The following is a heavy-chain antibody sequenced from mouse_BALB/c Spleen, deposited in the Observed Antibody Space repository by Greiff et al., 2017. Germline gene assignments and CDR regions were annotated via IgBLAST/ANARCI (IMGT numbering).Heavy chain of an antibody. CDR2: INPSTGYT. J-gene: IGHJ4*01. D-gene: IGHD2-1*01. CDR1: GYTFTSYC. Sequence: VQLQQSGAELAKPGASVKMSCKASGYTFTSYCMHWVKQRPGQGLEWIGYINPSTGYTEYNQKFKDKATLTADKSSSTAYMQLSSLTSEDSAVYYCARKLPYAMDYWGQGTSVTVSS. CDR3: ARKLPYAMDY. V-gene: IGHV1-7*01.